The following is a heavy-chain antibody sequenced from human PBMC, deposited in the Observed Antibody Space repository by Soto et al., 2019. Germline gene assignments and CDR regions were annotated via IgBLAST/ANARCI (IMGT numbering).Heavy chain of an antibody. V-gene: IGHV3-30-3*01. CDR3: AREGLSLALGYFDY. J-gene: IGHJ4*01. CDR1: GFTFSSYA. D-gene: IGHD6-6*01. Sequence: QVQLVESGGGVVQPGRSLRLSCAASGFTFSSYAMHWVRQAPGKGLEWVAVISYDGSNKYYADSVKGRFTISRDNSKNTLYLQMNSLRAEDTAVYYCAREGLSLALGYFDYWGHGTLVTVSS. CDR2: ISYDGSNK.